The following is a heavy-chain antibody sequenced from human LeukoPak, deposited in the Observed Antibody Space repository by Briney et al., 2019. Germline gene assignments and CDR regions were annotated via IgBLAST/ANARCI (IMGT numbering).Heavy chain of an antibody. CDR2: GYPGDSDT. J-gene: IGHJ6*03. D-gene: IGHD3-10*01. CDR3: ARHSTGFYGSGNDSCDYYMDV. CDR1: GYSSTSYW. Sequence: AESLKISSKGSGYSSTSYWIGRARQMPGNGLERRWIGYPGDSDTRSTPSFRGQVTITADKSISTAYLPWSSLKASDTAMYYCARHSTGFYGSGNDSCDYYMDVWGKGATVTVSS. V-gene: IGHV5-51*01.